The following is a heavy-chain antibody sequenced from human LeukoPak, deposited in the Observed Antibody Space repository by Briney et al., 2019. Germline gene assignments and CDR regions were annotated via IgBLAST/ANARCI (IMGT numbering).Heavy chain of an antibody. CDR3: AKDVAPDSGWDLDY. J-gene: IGHJ4*02. D-gene: IGHD6-19*01. Sequence: PGGSLRLSCAASGFTFSTYSMTWVRQAPGKGLEWVSSIYNSGSRTFYGDSVKGRFTVSRDNSKNTLYLQMNSLRAEDTAVYYCAKDVAPDSGWDLDYWGQGTPVTVSS. CDR2: IYNSGSRT. CDR1: GFTFSTYS. V-gene: IGHV3-23*05.